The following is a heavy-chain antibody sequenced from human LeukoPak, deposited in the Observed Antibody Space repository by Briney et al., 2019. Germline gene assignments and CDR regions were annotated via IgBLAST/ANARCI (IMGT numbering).Heavy chain of an antibody. J-gene: IGHJ3*02. CDR3: ARTYYGSGSYYWYAFDI. D-gene: IGHD3-10*01. V-gene: IGHV3-23*01. CDR2: ISGSGGST. CDR1: GFTFSSYA. Sequence: GGSLRLSCAASGFTFSSYAMSWVRQAPGKGLEWVSAISGSGGSTYYADSVKGRFTISRDNSKNTLYLQMNSLRAEDTAVYYCARTYYGSGSYYWYAFDIWGQGPMVTVSS.